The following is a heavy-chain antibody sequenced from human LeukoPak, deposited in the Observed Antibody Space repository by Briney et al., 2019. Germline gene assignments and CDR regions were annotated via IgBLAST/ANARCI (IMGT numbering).Heavy chain of an antibody. V-gene: IGHV4-59*12. Sequence: SETLSLTCTVSGGSISSYYWNWIRQPPGKGLEWIGYIYYSGSTNYNPSLKSRVTISVDTSKNQFSLKLSSVTAADTAVYYCARMGYCSGGSCYAPFDYWGQGTLVTVSS. CDR3: ARMGYCSGGSCYAPFDY. J-gene: IGHJ4*02. CDR2: IYYSGST. D-gene: IGHD2-15*01. CDR1: GGSISSYY.